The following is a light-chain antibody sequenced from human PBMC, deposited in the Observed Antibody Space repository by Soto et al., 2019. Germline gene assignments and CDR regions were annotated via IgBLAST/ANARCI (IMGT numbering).Light chain of an antibody. CDR2: ETS. V-gene: IGKV3D-20*01. CDR3: QQYGKLPIT. CDR1: QSVSSY. J-gene: IGKJ5*01. Sequence: EIVLTQSPATLSLSPGERATLSCRASQSVSSYLAWYQQKPGLPPRLLIYETSNRVIGLPDRFSGSGSGTDFTLTIRRLEPEDFAVYYCQQYGKLPITFGQGTRLEIK.